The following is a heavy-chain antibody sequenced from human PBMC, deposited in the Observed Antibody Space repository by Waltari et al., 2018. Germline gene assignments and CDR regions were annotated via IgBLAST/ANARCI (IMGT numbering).Heavy chain of an antibody. CDR2: IKEDGSEK. J-gene: IGHJ4*02. Sequence: EVQLVESGGGGGQPGGARRRSCAASEFSSAYYGVTWVRQAPGKGLGWLTNIKEDGSEKYYVDSVTGRFTISRDNAQTSLYLQMSSLRVEDTAFYYCASQSWSNFESWCPGPLVPVSS. CDR3: ASQSWSNFES. CDR1: EFSSAYYG. D-gene: IGHD3-3*01. V-gene: IGHV3-7*01.